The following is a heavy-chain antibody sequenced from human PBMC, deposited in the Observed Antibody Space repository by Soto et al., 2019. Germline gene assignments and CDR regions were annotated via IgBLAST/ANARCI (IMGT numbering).Heavy chain of an antibody. CDR2: INSDGSRT. CDR3: ARALTYYYDIDY. V-gene: IGHV3-74*01. Sequence: EVQLVESGGGLVQPGGSLRLSCAASGFTFSSYWMHWVRQAPGKGLVWVSRINSDGSRTTYADSVKGRFTISRDNAKNMLHLQMNSLRAEDTAVYYCARALTYYYDIDYWGQGTLVTVS. CDR1: GFTFSSYW. J-gene: IGHJ4*02. D-gene: IGHD3-22*01.